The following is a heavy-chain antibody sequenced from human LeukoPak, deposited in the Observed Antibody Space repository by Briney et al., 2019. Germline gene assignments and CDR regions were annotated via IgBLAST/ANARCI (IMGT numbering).Heavy chain of an antibody. J-gene: IGHJ6*04. CDR2: IKQDGSEK. CDR1: GFTFSSRDW. CDR3: AELGITMIGGV. V-gene: IGHV3-7*01. Sequence: PGGSLRLSCVASGFTFSSRDWMTWVRQAPGEGLEWVANIKQDGSEKNYVDSVKGRFTISRDNAKNSVDLQMNSLRAEDTAVYYCAELGITMIGGVWGKGTTVTISS. D-gene: IGHD3-10*02.